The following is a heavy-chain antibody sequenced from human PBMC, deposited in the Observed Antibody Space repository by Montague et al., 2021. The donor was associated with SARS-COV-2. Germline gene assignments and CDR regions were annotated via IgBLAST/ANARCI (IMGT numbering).Heavy chain of an antibody. CDR1: GGSFSDYY. V-gene: IGHV4-34*01. Sequence: SETLSLTCAVYGGSFSDYYWSWIRQPPGKGLEWIGEINHRGTSKYIPSLKSRVSISLDTSKNQFSLYLSSVTAADTAVYYCARGRQHFNMIVVVMTGGEYYFDYWGQGTLVTVSS. CDR2: INHRGTS. J-gene: IGHJ4*02. CDR3: ARGRQHFNMIVVVMTGGEYYFDY. D-gene: IGHD3-22*01.